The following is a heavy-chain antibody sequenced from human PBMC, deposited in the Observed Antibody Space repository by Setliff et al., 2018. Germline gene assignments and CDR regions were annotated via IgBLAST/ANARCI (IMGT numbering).Heavy chain of an antibody. Sequence: AASVKVSCKASGGTFDNYGISWVRQAPGQGLEWMGGIIPIFGTRNYAQKFQDRVTIAADESTSSAYMELSSLRSEDTAVYYCARGHYHYHSVLYGGEFYYYYMDVWGPGTTVTVSS. J-gene: IGHJ6*02. D-gene: IGHD3-10*01. CDR2: IIPIFGTR. CDR3: ARGHYHYHSVLYGGEFYYYYMDV. V-gene: IGHV1-69*13. CDR1: GGTFDNYG.